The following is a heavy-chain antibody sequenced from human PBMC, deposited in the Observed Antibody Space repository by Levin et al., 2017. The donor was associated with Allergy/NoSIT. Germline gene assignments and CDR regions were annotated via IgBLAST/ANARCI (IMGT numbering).Heavy chain of an antibody. CDR3: AREGETGVDY. Sequence: SETLSLTCAISGDSVSSNSATWSWIRQSPSRGLECLGRTYYRSKWYNDYAVSVKSRITIKPDTSKNQLSLHLNSVTPEDTAVYYCAREGETGVDYWGQGTLVTVAS. CDR1: GDSVSSNSAT. D-gene: IGHD3-16*01. V-gene: IGHV6-1*01. J-gene: IGHJ4*02. CDR2: TYYRSKWYN.